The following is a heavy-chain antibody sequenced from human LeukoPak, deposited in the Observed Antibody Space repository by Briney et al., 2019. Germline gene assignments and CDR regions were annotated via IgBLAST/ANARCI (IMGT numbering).Heavy chain of an antibody. Sequence: TGGSLRLSCTASGYTFSSYAMSWVRQAPGKGLEWVSAICGSGDSTYYAYSVKGRFTISRDNSKNPLYLHMNSMRAEDAVVYFCTKDGEIVMATYIDYSSQRTLVTVSS. J-gene: IGHJ4*02. V-gene: IGHV3-23*01. CDR2: ICGSGDST. CDR3: TKDGEIVMATYIDY. D-gene: IGHD5-24*01. CDR1: GYTFSSYA.